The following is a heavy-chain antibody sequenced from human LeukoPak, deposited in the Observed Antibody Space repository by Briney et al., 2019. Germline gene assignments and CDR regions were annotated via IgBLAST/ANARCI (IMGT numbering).Heavy chain of an antibody. CDR2: MYSSGST. J-gene: IGHJ6*03. CDR1: GGSISSYY. CDR3: AGGLLVQGYYYMEV. V-gene: IGHV4-4*07. Sequence: SETLSLTCTVSGGSISSYYWSWIRQPAGKGLEYIGRMYSSGSTNYNPSLKSRVTMSLDTSKNQFSLKLSSVTAADTAVYYFAGGLLVQGYYYMEVWGIRTTVTVS. D-gene: IGHD1-26*01.